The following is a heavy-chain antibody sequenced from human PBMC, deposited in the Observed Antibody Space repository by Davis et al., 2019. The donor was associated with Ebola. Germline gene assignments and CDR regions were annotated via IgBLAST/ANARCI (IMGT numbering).Heavy chain of an antibody. Sequence: AASVKVSCKASGYTFTTYGISWVRQAPGKGLEWVSYISSSSSTIYYADSVKGRFTISRDNAKNSLYLQMNSLRDEDTAVYYCARDAAPAGYDSSGSLFGYYYYGMDVWGQGTTVTVSS. CDR3: ARDAAPAGYDSSGSLFGYYYYGMDV. CDR1: GYTFTTYG. V-gene: IGHV3-48*02. CDR2: ISSSSSTI. D-gene: IGHD3-22*01. J-gene: IGHJ6*02.